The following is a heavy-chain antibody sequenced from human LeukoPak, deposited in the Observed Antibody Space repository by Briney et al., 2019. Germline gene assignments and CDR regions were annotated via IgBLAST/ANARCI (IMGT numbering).Heavy chain of an antibody. Sequence: ASVTVSCKASGYTFTGYYMHWVRQAPGQGLEWMGWINPNSGGTNYAQKFQGRVTMTRDTSISTAYMELSRLRSDDTAVYYCARDSLWFGSATGGWFDPWGQGTLVTVSS. D-gene: IGHD3-10*01. V-gene: IGHV1-2*02. CDR2: INPNSGGT. CDR1: GYTFTGYY. CDR3: ARDSLWFGSATGGWFDP. J-gene: IGHJ5*02.